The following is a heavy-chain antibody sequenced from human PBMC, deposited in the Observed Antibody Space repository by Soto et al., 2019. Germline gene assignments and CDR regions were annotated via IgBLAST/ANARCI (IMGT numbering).Heavy chain of an antibody. V-gene: IGHV1-18*01. CDR2: INTYNGNT. J-gene: IGHJ5*02. Sequence: QVRLVQSGAEVKKPGASVKVSCKASAYTFTNYGISWVRQAPGQGLEWMGWINTYNGNTNYAQKLQGRVTMTTDTSTNTAYMELRSLRSDDTAVYYCARGVGSGSYYNQYNWFDPWGQGTLVTVSS. CDR1: AYTFTNYG. D-gene: IGHD3-10*01. CDR3: ARGVGSGSYYNQYNWFDP.